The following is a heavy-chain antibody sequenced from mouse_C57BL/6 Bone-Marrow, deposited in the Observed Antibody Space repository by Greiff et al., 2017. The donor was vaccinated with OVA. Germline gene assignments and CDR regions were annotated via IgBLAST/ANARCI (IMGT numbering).Heavy chain of an antibody. CDR2: INPNNSGT. J-gene: IGHJ1*03. V-gene: IGHV1-26*01. D-gene: IGHD1-1*01. Sequence: VQLQQSGPELVKPGASVKISCKASGYTFTDYYMNWVKKSHGKSLEWIGDINPNNSGTSYNQMFKGKATLTVDKSSSTAYMELRSLTSEDSAVYYCARDYYGSSWYLDVWGTEATVTVSS. CDR3: ARDYYGSSWYLDV. CDR1: GYTFTDYY.